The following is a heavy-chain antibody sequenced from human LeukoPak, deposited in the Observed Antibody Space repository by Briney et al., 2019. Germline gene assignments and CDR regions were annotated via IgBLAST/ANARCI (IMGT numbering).Heavy chain of an antibody. J-gene: IGHJ4*02. Sequence: SETLSLTCAVYGGSFSGYYWSWIRQPPGKGLEWIGEINHSGSTNYNPSLKSRVTISVGTSKNQFSLKLSSVTAADTAVYYCAREEEFRWELRPLYFDYWGQGTLVTVSS. V-gene: IGHV4-34*01. D-gene: IGHD1-26*01. CDR1: GGSFSGYY. CDR3: AREEEFRWELRPLYFDY. CDR2: INHSGST.